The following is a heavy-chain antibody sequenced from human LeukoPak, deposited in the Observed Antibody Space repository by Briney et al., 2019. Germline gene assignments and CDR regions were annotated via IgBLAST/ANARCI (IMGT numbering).Heavy chain of an antibody. CDR1: GGSISSHY. CDR2: IYYSGST. Sequence: SETLSLTCTVSGGSISSHYWSWIRQPPGKGLEWIVYIYYSGSTKYNPPLKSRVTISVDTSKNQFSLKLSSVTAADTAVYYCARDLSVVVPAAINGDYMDVWGKGTTVTVSS. D-gene: IGHD2-2*01. V-gene: IGHV4-59*11. J-gene: IGHJ6*03. CDR3: ARDLSVVVPAAINGDYMDV.